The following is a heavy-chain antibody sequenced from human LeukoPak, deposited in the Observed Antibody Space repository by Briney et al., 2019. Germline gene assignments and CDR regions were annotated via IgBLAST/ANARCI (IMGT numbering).Heavy chain of an antibody. Sequence: PGGSLRLSCAASGFTFSSYAMHWVRQAPGKGLEWVAVISYDGSNKYYADSVKGRFTISRDNSKNTLYLQMNSLRAEDTAVYYCARDLDAYCGGDCPSGMDVWGQGTTVTVSS. CDR3: ARDLDAYCGGDCPSGMDV. D-gene: IGHD2-21*02. V-gene: IGHV3-30-3*01. CDR2: ISYDGSNK. J-gene: IGHJ6*02. CDR1: GFTFSSYA.